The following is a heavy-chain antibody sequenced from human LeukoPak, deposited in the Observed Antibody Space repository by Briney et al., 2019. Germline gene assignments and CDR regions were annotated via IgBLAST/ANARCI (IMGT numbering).Heavy chain of an antibody. CDR3: ARCGDRSIETEPGFDP. Sequence: PSETLSLTCTVSGGSISSGGYYWSWIRQHPGKGLEWIGYIYYSGSTYYNPSLKSRVTISVDTSKNQFSLKLSSVTAADTAVYYCARCGDRSIETEPGFDPWGQGTLVTVSS. CDR1: GGSISSGGYY. D-gene: IGHD5-12*01. J-gene: IGHJ5*02. V-gene: IGHV4-31*03. CDR2: IYYSGST.